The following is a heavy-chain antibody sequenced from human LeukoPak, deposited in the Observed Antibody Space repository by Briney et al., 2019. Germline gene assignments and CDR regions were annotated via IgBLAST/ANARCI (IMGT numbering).Heavy chain of an antibody. CDR1: GFTFSSCA. Sequence: GGSLRLSCAASGFTFSSCAMSWVRQPPGKGLEWVSAISGSGGSTYYADSVKGRFTISRDNSKNTLYLQMNSLRAEDTAVYYCAKDYDFWSSQGFDYWGQGTLVTVSS. CDR3: AKDYDFWSSQGFDY. CDR2: ISGSGGST. D-gene: IGHD3-3*01. V-gene: IGHV3-23*01. J-gene: IGHJ4*02.